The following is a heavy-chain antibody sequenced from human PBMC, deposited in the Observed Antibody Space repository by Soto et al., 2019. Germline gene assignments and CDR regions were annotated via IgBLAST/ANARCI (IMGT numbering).Heavy chain of an antibody. V-gene: IGHV1-69*13. J-gene: IGHJ5*02. CDR2: IIPIFGTA. CDR3: AREHSGSGSYNWFDP. D-gene: IGHD3-10*01. Sequence: SVKVSCKASGGTFSSYAISWVRQAPGQGLEWMGGIIPIFGTANYEQKFQGRVTITADESTSTAYMELSSLRSEDTAVYYCAREHSGSGSYNWFDPWGQGTLVTAPQ. CDR1: GGTFSSYA.